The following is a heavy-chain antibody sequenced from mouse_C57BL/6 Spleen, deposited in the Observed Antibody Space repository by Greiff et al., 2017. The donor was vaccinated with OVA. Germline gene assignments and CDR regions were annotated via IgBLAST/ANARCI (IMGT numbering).Heavy chain of an antibody. J-gene: IGHJ2*01. CDR1: GFNIKNTY. D-gene: IGHD2-1*01. V-gene: IGHV1-53*01. CDR2: INPSNGGT. Sequence: VQLQQSVAELVRPGASVKLSCTASGFNIKNTYMHWVKQRPGQGLEWIGNINPSNGGTNYNEKFKSKATLTVDKSSSTAYMQLSSLTSEDSAVYYCARRGVYGNWFDYWGQGTTLTVSS. CDR3: ARRGVYGNWFDY.